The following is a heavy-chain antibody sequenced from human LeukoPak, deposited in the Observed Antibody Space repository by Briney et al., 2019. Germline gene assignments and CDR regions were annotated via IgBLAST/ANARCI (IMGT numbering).Heavy chain of an antibody. J-gene: IGHJ4*02. V-gene: IGHV3-30*02. CDR1: GFTSSSNG. CDR2: IRYDGSNK. Sequence: GGALRPSCAPSGFTSSSNGMPGVAQAQGRGLGGVAFIRYDGSNKYYADSVKGRFTISRDSSKNTLYLQMNSLRAEDTAVYYCAKDESLYSSGWCHDYWGQGTLVTVSS. CDR3: AKDESLYSSGWCHDY. D-gene: IGHD6-19*01.